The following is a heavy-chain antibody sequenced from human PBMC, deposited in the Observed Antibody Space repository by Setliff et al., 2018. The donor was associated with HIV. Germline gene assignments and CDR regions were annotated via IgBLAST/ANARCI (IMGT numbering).Heavy chain of an antibody. CDR1: GGSSSTHA. D-gene: IGHD3-22*01. J-gene: IGHJ3*02. CDR2: IISILGIT. CDR3: TRDTSRSDRSAFDI. Sequence: ASVKVSCKASGGSSSTHAMNWVRQAPGQGLEWMGQIISILGITNYAQKFQGRVTLTADGSTSTMYMELSSLKVEDTAVYYCTRDTSRSDRSAFDIWGQGTKVTVSS. V-gene: IGHV1-69*10.